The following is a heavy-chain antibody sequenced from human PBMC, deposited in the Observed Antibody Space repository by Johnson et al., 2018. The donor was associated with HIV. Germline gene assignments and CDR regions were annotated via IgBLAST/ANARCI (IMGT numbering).Heavy chain of an antibody. CDR3: ARDQRHIAAAGTPDAFDI. V-gene: IGHV3-7*05. CDR2: IKQDGSEK. CDR1: GFTFSSYW. D-gene: IGHD6-13*01. Sequence: VQLVESGGGLVQPGGSLRLSCAASGFTFSSYWMSWVRQAPGKGLEWVANIKQDGSEKYYVDSVKGRFTISRDNAKNSLYLQMNSLRAEDTAVYYCARDQRHIAAAGTPDAFDIWGQGTMVTVSS. J-gene: IGHJ3*02.